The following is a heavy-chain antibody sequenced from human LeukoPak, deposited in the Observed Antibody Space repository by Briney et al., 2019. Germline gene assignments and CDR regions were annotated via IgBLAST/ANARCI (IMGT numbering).Heavy chain of an antibody. Sequence: GGSLRLSCAASGFTVSSNYMSWVRQAPGKGLEWVSVIYSGGSTYYADSVKGRFTISRDNSKNTPYLQMNSLRAEDTAVYYCARGRDYDILTGTPHYYYGTDVWGQGTTVTVSS. J-gene: IGHJ6*02. CDR3: ARGRDYDILTGTPHYYYGTDV. D-gene: IGHD3-9*01. CDR1: GFTVSSNY. V-gene: IGHV3-53*01. CDR2: IYSGGST.